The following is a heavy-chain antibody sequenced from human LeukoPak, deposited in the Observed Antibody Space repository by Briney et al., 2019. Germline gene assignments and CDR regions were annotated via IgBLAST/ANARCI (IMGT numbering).Heavy chain of an antibody. CDR2: IIPIFGIA. D-gene: IGHD1-7*01. J-gene: IGHJ4*02. CDR1: GGTFSSYA. V-gene: IGHV1-69*04. Sequence: SVKVSRKASGGTFSSYAISWVRQAPGQGLEWMGRIIPIFGIANYAQKFQGRVTITADKSTSTAYMELSSLRSEDTAVYYCAREGSMGLTGTYHFDYWGQGTLVTVSS. CDR3: AREGSMGLTGTYHFDY.